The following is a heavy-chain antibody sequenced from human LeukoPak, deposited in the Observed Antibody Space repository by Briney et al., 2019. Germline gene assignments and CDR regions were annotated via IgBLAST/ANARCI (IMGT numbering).Heavy chain of an antibody. Sequence: ASVKVSCKASGYTFTTYAMNWVRQAPGQGLEWMGWINTNTGNPTYAQGFTGRFVFSLDTSVSTPYLQISSLKAEDTAVYYCARDSRDYGGPNNDYWGQGTLVTVSS. CDR2: INTNTGNP. J-gene: IGHJ4*02. V-gene: IGHV7-4-1*02. CDR1: GYTFTTYA. CDR3: ARDSRDYGGPNNDY. D-gene: IGHD4-23*01.